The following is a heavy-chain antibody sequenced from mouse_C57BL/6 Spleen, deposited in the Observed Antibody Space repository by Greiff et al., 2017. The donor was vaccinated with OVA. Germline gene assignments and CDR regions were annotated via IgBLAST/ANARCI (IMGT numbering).Heavy chain of an antibody. Sequence: VRLVESGAELVRPGTSVKVSCKASGYAFTNYLIEWVKQRPGQGLEWIGVINPGSGGTNYNEKFKGKATLTADKTSSTAVMQLSSLASENSAVYFCASYDYDEDYYAMDYWGQGTSVTVSS. CDR2: INPGSGGT. D-gene: IGHD2-4*01. CDR1: GYAFTNYL. V-gene: IGHV1-54*01. CDR3: ASYDYDEDYYAMDY. J-gene: IGHJ4*01.